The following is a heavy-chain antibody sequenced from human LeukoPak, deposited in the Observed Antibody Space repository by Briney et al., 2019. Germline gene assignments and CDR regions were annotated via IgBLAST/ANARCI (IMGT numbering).Heavy chain of an antibody. CDR2: ISGSGGST. CDR1: GFTFSSYA. J-gene: IGHJ3*02. CDR3: AKDEGYSSGWPDAFDI. D-gene: IGHD6-19*01. Sequence: GGSLRLSCAASGFTFSSYAMSWVRQAPGKGLEWVSAISGSGGSTYYADSVKGRFTISRDNSKNTLYLQMNSLRAEDTAVYYCAKDEGYSSGWPDAFDIWAQGTMVTVSS. V-gene: IGHV3-23*01.